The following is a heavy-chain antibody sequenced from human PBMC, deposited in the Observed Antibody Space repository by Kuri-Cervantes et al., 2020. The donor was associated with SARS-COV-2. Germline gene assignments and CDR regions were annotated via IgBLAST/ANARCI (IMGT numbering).Heavy chain of an antibody. J-gene: IGHJ4*02. Sequence: ASVKVSCKASGYTFTSYGISWVRQAPGQGLEWMGWISAYNGNTNYALKLQGRVTMTTDTSTSTAYMELSRLRSEDTAVYYCATHAAIFGAVLPDYWGQGTLVTVSS. CDR3: ATHAAIFGAVLPDY. V-gene: IGHV1-18*01. CDR1: GYTFTSYG. CDR2: ISAYNGNT. D-gene: IGHD3-3*01.